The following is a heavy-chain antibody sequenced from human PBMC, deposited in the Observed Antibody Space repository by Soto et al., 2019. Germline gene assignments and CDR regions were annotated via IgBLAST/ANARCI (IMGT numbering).Heavy chain of an antibody. CDR3: ARDRYRYGDKTCDC. Sequence: GGSLSHSCAASGFTFSSYAMHWVRQAPGKGLERVAVISYDGRNKYYADSVKGRFTISRDNSRNTLYLQMNSLRAENTAVYYCARDRYRYGDKTCDCFGKRTRVTDSS. CDR2: ISYDGRNK. V-gene: IGHV3-30*04. CDR1: GFTFSSYA. D-gene: IGHD4-17*01. J-gene: IGHJ4*02.